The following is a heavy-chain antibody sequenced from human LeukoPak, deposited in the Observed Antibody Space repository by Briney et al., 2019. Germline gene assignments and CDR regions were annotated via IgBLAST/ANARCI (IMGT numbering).Heavy chain of an antibody. Sequence: SETLSLTCTVSGVSISSYYWSWIRQPPGKGLEWIGYIYYSGSTNYNPSLKSRITISVDTTEHQFSLKLSSVTAADTAVYYCARVIIVGATPTHYYYYMDVWGKGTTVTVSS. V-gene: IGHV4-59*01. D-gene: IGHD1-26*01. CDR3: ARVIIVGATPTHYYYYMDV. CDR2: IYYSGST. CDR1: GVSISSYY. J-gene: IGHJ6*03.